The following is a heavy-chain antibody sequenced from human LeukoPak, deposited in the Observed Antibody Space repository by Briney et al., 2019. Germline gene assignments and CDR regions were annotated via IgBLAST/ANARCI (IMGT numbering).Heavy chain of an antibody. D-gene: IGHD5-12*01. CDR1: GFTVSSNY. Sequence: PGGSLRLSCAASGFTVSSNYMSWVRQAPGKGLEWVSVIYSGGSTYYADSVKGRFTISRDNSKNTLYLQMNSLRAEDTPVYYCAGRTHIVAKSYYYYCGMDVWGQGTTVTVSS. V-gene: IGHV3-66*01. CDR2: IYSGGST. CDR3: AGRTHIVAKSYYYYCGMDV. J-gene: IGHJ6*02.